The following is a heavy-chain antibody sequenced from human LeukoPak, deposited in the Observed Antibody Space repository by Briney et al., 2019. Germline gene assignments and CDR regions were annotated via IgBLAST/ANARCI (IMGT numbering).Heavy chain of an antibody. J-gene: IGHJ6*03. Sequence: GGSLRLSCAASGFNFSTYTMNWVRQAPGKGLEWVANIKQDGSEKYYVDSVKGRFTISRDNAKNSLYLQMNSLRAEDTAVYYCARVRGSTYYYYYMDVWGKGTTVTVSS. D-gene: IGHD2/OR15-2a*01. CDR2: IKQDGSEK. CDR1: GFNFSTYT. V-gene: IGHV3-7*01. CDR3: ARVRGSTYYYYYMDV.